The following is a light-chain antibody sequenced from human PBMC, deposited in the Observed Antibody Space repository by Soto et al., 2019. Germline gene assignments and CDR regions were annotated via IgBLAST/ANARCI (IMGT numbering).Light chain of an antibody. CDR3: XXWDSSSDRPV. V-gene: IGLV3-21*04. J-gene: IGLJ3*02. CDR1: NIGSQS. Sequence: SYELTQTPSLSVAPEKTASITCGGDNIGSQSVHWYQHKPGQAPILVMRYDSDRPSGIPXXXSXSNSGNTATLTISRVEAGXXXXXXXXXWDSSSDRPVFGGGTKLTVL. CDR2: YDS.